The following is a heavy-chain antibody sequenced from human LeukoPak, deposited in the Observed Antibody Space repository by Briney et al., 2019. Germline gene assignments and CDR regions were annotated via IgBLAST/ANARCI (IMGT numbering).Heavy chain of an antibody. J-gene: IGHJ3*02. CDR3: ARGPFSDAFDI. CDR1: EGTFSSYA. Sequence: ASVKVSCRASEGTFSSYAISWVRQAPGQGLEWMGGIIPIFGTANYAQKFQGRVTITADESTSTAYMELSSLRSEDTAVYYCARGPFSDAFDIWGQGTMATVSS. V-gene: IGHV1-69*13. CDR2: IIPIFGTA.